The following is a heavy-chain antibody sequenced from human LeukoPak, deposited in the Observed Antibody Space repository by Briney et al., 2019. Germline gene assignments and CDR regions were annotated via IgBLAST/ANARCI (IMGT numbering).Heavy chain of an antibody. V-gene: IGHV1-2*02. CDR2: INPNTDRT. Sequence: ASVKVSCKASGYTFTDYYIYWVRQAPGQGLEWMGWINPNTDRTDYAHSFQGRVTMTRDTSISTAYMDLSRLRSDDTAVYYCARGQLLHIYYYYYMDLWGKGTTVTISS. CDR3: ARGQLLHIYYYYYMDL. CDR1: GYTFTDYY. D-gene: IGHD2-15*01. J-gene: IGHJ6*03.